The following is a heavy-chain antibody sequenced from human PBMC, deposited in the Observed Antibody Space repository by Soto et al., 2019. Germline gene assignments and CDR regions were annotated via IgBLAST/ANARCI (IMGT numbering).Heavy chain of an antibody. CDR2: ISGSGGRT. D-gene: IGHD2-15*01. J-gene: IGHJ5*02. CDR3: AKGGCCSGGSCPNWFDP. CDR1: GFTFSSYA. V-gene: IGHV3-23*01. Sequence: GGSLRLSCAASGFTFSSYAMSWVRQAPGKGLEWVSAISGSGGRTYYADPVKGRFTISRDNSKNTLYMQMNSLRAEDTAVYYCAKGGCCSGGSCPNWFDPWGQGTLVTVSS.